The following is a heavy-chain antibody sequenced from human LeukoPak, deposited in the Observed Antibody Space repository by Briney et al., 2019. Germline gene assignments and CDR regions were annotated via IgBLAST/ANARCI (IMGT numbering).Heavy chain of an antibody. CDR1: GYTFTSYD. CDR3: ARGFRSGWRGSSYYFDY. Sequence: GASVKVSCKASGYTFTSYDINWVRQATGQGLEWMGWMNPNSGNTGYAQKFQGRVTMTRNTSISTAYMELSSLRSEDTAVYYCARGFRSGWRGSSYYFDYWGQGTLVTVSS. D-gene: IGHD6-19*01. J-gene: IGHJ4*02. V-gene: IGHV1-8*01. CDR2: MNPNSGNT.